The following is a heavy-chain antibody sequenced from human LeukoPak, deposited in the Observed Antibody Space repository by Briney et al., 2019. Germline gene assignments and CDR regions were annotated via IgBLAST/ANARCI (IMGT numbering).Heavy chain of an antibody. Sequence: PGGSLRLSCAASGFTFSDYYMSWIRQAPGKGLEWVANIKQDGSEKYYVDSVKGRFTISRDNAKNSLYLQMNSLRAEDTAVYYCARFRSSGWYDTNYYYYGMDVWGQGTTVTVSS. CDR2: IKQDGSEK. CDR1: GFTFSDYY. J-gene: IGHJ6*02. D-gene: IGHD6-19*01. CDR3: ARFRSSGWYDTNYYYYGMDV. V-gene: IGHV3-7*01.